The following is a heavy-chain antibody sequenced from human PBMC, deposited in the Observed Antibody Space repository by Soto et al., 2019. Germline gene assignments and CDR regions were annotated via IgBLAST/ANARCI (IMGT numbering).Heavy chain of an antibody. D-gene: IGHD2-2*01. J-gene: IGHJ6*02. CDR1: GGTFSSYA. V-gene: IGHV1-69*01. CDR3: ARSQGSSTSLEIYYYYYYGMDV. CDR2: IIPISDTT. Sequence: QVQLVQSGAEVKKPGSSVKVSCKASGGTFSSYAISWVRQAPGQGLEWMGGIIPISDTTNYAQKFQGRVTINGDESKSTAYMELSSLRSEDTAVYYCARSQGSSTSLEIYYYYYYGMDVWGQGTTVTVSS.